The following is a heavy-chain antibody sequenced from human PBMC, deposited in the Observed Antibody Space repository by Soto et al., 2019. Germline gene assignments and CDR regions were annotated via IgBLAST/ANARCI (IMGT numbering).Heavy chain of an antibody. J-gene: IGHJ4*02. Sequence: GGSLRLSCAASGFTFSGSAMHWVRQASGKGLEWVGRIRSKANSYATAYAASVKGRFTVSRDDSKNTAYLQMNSLKTEDTAVYYCTSGYSSGWYYFDYWGQGTLVTVSS. CDR3: TSGYSSGWYYFDY. CDR2: IRSKANSYAT. V-gene: IGHV3-73*01. D-gene: IGHD6-19*01. CDR1: GFTFSGSA.